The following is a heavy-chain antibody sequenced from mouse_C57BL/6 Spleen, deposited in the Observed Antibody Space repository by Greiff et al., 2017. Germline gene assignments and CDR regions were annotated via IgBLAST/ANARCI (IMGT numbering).Heavy chain of an antibody. V-gene: IGHV1-59*01. CDR3: ARWDYYGSSYVEAWFAY. CDR2: IDPSDSYT. CDR1: GYTFTSYW. Sequence: VQLQQPGAELVRPGTSVKLSCKASGYTFTSYWMHWVKQRPGQGLEWIGVIDPSDSYTNYNQKFKGKATLTVDTSSSTAYMQLSSLTSEDSAVYYCARWDYYGSSYVEAWFAYWGQGTLVTVSA. J-gene: IGHJ3*01. D-gene: IGHD1-1*01.